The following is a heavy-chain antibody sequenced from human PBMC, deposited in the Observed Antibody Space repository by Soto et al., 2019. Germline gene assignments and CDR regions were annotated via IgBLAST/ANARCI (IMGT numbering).Heavy chain of an antibody. CDR3: TRYYYESSGYYVY. J-gene: IGHJ4*02. CDR1: GFTFGSYA. Sequence: GGSLRLSCTGSGFTFGSYALSWVRQAPGKGLEWVGVIRSEANGGTTDYAASVEGRITISRDDSKSIAYMEINSLQTEDTAVYYCTRYYYESSGYYVYWGQGALVTVSS. V-gene: IGHV3-49*04. CDR2: IRSEANGGTT. D-gene: IGHD3-22*01.